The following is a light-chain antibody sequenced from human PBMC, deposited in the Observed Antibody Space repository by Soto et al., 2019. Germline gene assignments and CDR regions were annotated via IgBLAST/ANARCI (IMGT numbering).Light chain of an antibody. CDR1: SRDVGAYDY. CDR3: CSYADGSIYF. V-gene: IGLV2-14*03. CDR2: YVD. J-gene: IGLJ1*01. Sequence: QSVLTQPASVSGSPGQSITIPCTGTSRDVGAYDYVSWYPQYPDKAPQLLIYYVDHRPSGVSSRFSGPKSGNTASLTISGLQAEDEGDYYCCSYADGSIYFFGTGTKVTVL.